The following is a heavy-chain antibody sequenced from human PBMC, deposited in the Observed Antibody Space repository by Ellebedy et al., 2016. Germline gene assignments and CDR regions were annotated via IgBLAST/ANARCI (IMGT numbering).Heavy chain of an antibody. V-gene: IGHV5-51*01. J-gene: IGHJ4*02. CDR2: IYPGDYDI. Sequence: GESLKLSXKGSGDSFTNYWFGWVRQMSGKGLEWVGIIYPGDYDIRYSPSFQGQVTISVDKSISTAYLQWSSLKASDTAMYYCARHPTLIPDYWGQGTLVTVSS. CDR1: GDSFTNYW. D-gene: IGHD3-22*01. CDR3: ARHPTLIPDY.